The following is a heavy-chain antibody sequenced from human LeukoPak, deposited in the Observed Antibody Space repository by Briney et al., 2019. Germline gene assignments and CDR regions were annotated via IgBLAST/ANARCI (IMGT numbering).Heavy chain of an antibody. Sequence: GSLRLSCAASGFTFSSYSMNWVRQAPGKGLEWVSYISSSSSTIYYADSVKGRFTFSRDNAKNSLYLQMNSLRAEDTAVYYCARDPGQAAFDYWGQGTLVTVSS. CDR2: ISSSSSTI. CDR3: ARDPGQAAFDY. J-gene: IGHJ4*02. D-gene: IGHD6-25*01. V-gene: IGHV3-48*04. CDR1: GFTFSSYS.